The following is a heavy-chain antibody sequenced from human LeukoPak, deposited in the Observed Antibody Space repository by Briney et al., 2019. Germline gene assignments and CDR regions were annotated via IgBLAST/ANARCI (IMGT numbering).Heavy chain of an antibody. J-gene: IGHJ4*02. D-gene: IGHD2-2*01. CDR1: GFTFSSYG. V-gene: IGHV3-30*03. CDR3: AGGCSSTSCPLVY. CDR2: ISYDGSNK. Sequence: GGSLRLSCAASGFTFSSYGMHWVRQAPGKGLEWVAVISYDGSNKYYADSVKGRFTMSRDNSKNTLYLQMNSLRAEDTAVYYCAGGCSSTSCPLVYWGQGTLVTVSS.